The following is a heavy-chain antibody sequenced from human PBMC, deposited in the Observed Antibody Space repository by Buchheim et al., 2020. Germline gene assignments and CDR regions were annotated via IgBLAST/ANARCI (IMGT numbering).Heavy chain of an antibody. D-gene: IGHD2-15*01. V-gene: IGHV3-7*01. CDR2: IKEDGREK. CDR1: GFTFNNFW. Sequence: EVQLVESGGGLVEPGGSLRLSCAASGFTFNNFWMSWVRQAPGKGPEWVANIKEDGREKYYPDSVRGRFTISRDNTKNSLYLQMNSLRAEDTAVYYCARERVVASAEYFDYWGLGTL. J-gene: IGHJ4*02. CDR3: ARERVVASAEYFDY.